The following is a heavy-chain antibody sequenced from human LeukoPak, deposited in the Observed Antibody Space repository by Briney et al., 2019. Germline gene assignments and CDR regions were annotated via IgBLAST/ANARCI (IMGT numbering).Heavy chain of an antibody. CDR3: ARPLDCNYGGTAFDI. V-gene: IGHV4-39*01. CDR2: IDYSGSP. J-gene: IGHJ3*02. D-gene: IGHD4-23*01. Sequence: PSETLSLTCTVSGGSVSNSNYCWGWIRQPPGKQLEWIGSIDYSGSPLYNPSLKSRVTISVDTSKNQFSLKLSSVTAADTAVYYCARPLDCNYGGTAFDIWVQGTMVTVSS. CDR1: GGSVSNSNYC.